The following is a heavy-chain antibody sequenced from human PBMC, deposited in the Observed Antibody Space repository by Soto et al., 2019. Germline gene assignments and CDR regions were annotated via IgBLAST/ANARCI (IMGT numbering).Heavy chain of an antibody. J-gene: IGHJ4*02. CDR1: GGTFSSYA. CDR3: ARGYSGSYSYYFDY. V-gene: IGHV1-69*13. Sequence: SVKVSCKASGGTFSSYAISWVRQAPGQGLEWMGVIIPIFGTANYAQKFQGRVTISADESTSTAYMELSSLRSEDTAVYYCARGYSGSYSYYFDYWGQGTLVTVSS. D-gene: IGHD1-26*01. CDR2: IIPIFGTA.